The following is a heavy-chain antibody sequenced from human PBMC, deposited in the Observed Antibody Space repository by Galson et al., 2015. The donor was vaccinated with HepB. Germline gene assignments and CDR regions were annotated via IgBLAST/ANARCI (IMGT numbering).Heavy chain of an antibody. CDR1: GDNFANHW. V-gene: IGHV5-51*03. J-gene: IGHJ3*02. D-gene: IGHD3-22*01. CDR3: ATYESSGFSLGFRPFHI. Sequence: QSGAEVKKPGEFLKISCKGSGDNFANHWIAWVRQMPGKGLEWMGMIYPEDSETRYSPSFQGQVTFSADRSISTAYLQWSSLKASDTAVYYCATYESSGFSLGFRPFHIWGQGTMVTVSS. CDR2: IYPEDSET.